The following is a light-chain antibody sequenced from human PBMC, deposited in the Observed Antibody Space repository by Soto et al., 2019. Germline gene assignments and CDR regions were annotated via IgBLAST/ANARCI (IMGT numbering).Light chain of an antibody. CDR3: SSFTSSTTLV. J-gene: IGLJ1*01. CDR2: DVS. CDR1: SSDVGGYNY. V-gene: IGLV2-14*03. Sequence: QSALTQPASVSGSPGQSITISCTGTSSDVGGYNYVSWYQQLPDKAPKLMIYDVSDRPSGVSYRFSGSKSGNTASLTISGLQAEDEAGYYCSSFTSSTTLVFGTGTKLTVL.